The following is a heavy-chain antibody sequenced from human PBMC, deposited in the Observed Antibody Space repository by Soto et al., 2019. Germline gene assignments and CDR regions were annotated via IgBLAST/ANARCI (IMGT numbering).Heavy chain of an antibody. V-gene: IGHV3-30*03. J-gene: IGHJ6*03. D-gene: IGHD2-2*01. Sequence: GGSLRLSCAASGFTFSSYGMHWVRQAPGKGLEWVTVISYDGSNKYYADSVKGRFTISRDNSKNTLYLQMNSLRAEDTAVYYCARYCSSTSCYLRADTYYYMDVWGKGTTVTVSS. CDR1: GFTFSSYG. CDR2: ISYDGSNK. CDR3: ARYCSSTSCYLRADTYYYMDV.